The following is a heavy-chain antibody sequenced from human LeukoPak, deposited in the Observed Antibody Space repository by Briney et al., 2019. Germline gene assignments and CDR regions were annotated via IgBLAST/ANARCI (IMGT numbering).Heavy chain of an antibody. CDR2: ISSSGSTI. CDR1: GFTFSSYE. J-gene: IGHJ1*01. Sequence: PGGSLRLPCAASGFTFSSYEMNWVRQAPGKGLEWVSYISSSGSTIYYADSVKGRFTISRDNAKNSLYLQMNSLRAEDTAVYYCARAYGDYVGYFQHWGQGTLVTVSS. CDR3: ARAYGDYVGYFQH. D-gene: IGHD4-17*01. V-gene: IGHV3-48*03.